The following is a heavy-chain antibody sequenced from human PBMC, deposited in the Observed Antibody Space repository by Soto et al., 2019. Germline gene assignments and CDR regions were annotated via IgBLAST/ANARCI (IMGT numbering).Heavy chain of an antibody. CDR2: IVVGSGNT. D-gene: IGHD1-1*01. CDR1: GFTFSSSA. J-gene: IGHJ6*03. V-gene: IGHV1-58*01. CDR3: ARGGNWELRTYYYYYMDV. Sequence: ASVKVSCKASGFTFSSSALQWVRQARGQRLEWIGWIVVGSGNTNYAQKFQERVTITRDMSTSTAYMELNSLRSDDTAVYYCARGGNWELRTYYYYYMDVWGKGTTVTVSS.